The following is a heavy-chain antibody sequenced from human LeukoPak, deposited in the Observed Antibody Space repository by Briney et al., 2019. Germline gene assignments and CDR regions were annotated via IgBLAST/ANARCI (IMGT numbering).Heavy chain of an antibody. J-gene: IGHJ4*02. V-gene: IGHV3-30-3*01. Sequence: PGGSLRLSCAASGFTFSSYAMHWVRQAPGKGLEWVAVISYDGSNKYYADSVKGRFTISRDNSKNTLYLQMNSLRAEDTAVYYCAREYGIAAAGSDYWGQGTLVTVSS. D-gene: IGHD6-13*01. CDR2: ISYDGSNK. CDR3: AREYGIAAAGSDY. CDR1: GFTFSSYA.